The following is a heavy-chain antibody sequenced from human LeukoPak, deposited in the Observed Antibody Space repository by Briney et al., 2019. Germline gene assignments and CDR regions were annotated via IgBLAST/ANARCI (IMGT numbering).Heavy chain of an antibody. D-gene: IGHD3-22*01. Sequence: ASVKVSCKASGYTFTGYYMHWVRQAPEQGLEWMGWINPNSGGTNYAQKFQGRVTMTRDTSISTAYMELSRLRSDDTAVYYCARGRVLMGYDSSGYDYWGQGTLVTVSS. J-gene: IGHJ4*02. CDR2: INPNSGGT. CDR1: GYTFTGYY. V-gene: IGHV1-2*02. CDR3: ARGRVLMGYDSSGYDY.